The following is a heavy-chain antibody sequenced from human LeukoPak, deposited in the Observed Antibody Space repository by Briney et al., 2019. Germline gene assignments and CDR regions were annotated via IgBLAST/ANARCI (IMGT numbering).Heavy chain of an antibody. V-gene: IGHV4-59*08. J-gene: IGHJ4*02. CDR1: GGSISSYY. CDR3: ARHTPSLIAMAAEIDY. D-gene: IGHD6-19*01. Sequence: SETLSLTCTVSGGSISSYYWSWIRQPPGKGLEWIGYIYYGGSTNYNPSLKSRVTISVDTSKNQFSLKLSSVTAADTAVYYCARHTPSLIAMAAEIDYWGQGTLVTVSS. CDR2: IYYGGST.